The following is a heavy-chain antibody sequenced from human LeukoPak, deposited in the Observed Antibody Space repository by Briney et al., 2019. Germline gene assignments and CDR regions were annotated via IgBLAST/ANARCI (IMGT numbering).Heavy chain of an antibody. CDR1: GFTFSSYE. V-gene: IGHV3-21*05. Sequence: GGSLRLSCAASGFTFSSYEMNWVRQAPGKGLEWVSYISSSSSYIYYADSVKGRFTISRDNAKNSLYLQMNSLRAEDTAVYYCARDPTLTTGFDYWGQGTLVTVSS. CDR3: ARDPTLTTGFDY. CDR2: ISSSSSYI. J-gene: IGHJ4*02. D-gene: IGHD4-17*01.